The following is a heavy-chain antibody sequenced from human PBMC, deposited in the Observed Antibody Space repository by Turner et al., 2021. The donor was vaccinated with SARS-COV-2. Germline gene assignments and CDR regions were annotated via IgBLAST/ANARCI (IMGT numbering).Heavy chain of an antibody. V-gene: IGHV4-39*01. Sequence: QLQLQESSPGLVKPSETLSLTCTVSGGSISSSTYYWGWIRQPPGKGLEWIGTIYYSGSTYYNPSLKSRVTISVDTSKNQFSLKLSSVTAADTAVYYCARSYSGYESDDAFDIWGQGTMVTVSS. CDR1: GGSISSSTYY. CDR2: IYYSGST. CDR3: ARSYSGYESDDAFDI. J-gene: IGHJ3*02. D-gene: IGHD5-12*01.